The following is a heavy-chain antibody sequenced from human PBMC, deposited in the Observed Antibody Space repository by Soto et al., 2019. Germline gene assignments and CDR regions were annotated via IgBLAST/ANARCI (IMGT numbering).Heavy chain of an antibody. Sequence: SETLSLTCAVYGGSFSGYYWSWIRQPPGKGLEWIGEINHSGSTNYNPSLKSRVTISVDTSKNQFSLKLSSVTAADTAVYYCARGDVAAAPGKQKRLNWFDPWGQGTLVTVSS. CDR2: INHSGST. J-gene: IGHJ5*02. CDR1: GGSFSGYY. D-gene: IGHD6-13*01. CDR3: ARGDVAAAPGKQKRLNWFDP. V-gene: IGHV4-34*01.